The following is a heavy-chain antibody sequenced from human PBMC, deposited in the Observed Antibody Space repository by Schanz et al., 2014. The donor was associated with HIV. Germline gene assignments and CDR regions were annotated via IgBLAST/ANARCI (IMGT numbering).Heavy chain of an antibody. D-gene: IGHD3-16*01. CDR2: ISAGVGTA. J-gene: IGHJ6*02. CDR1: GFTITSYG. CDR3: AKDGGSRGRRRGMDV. Sequence: EVQLVESGGGLVKPGGSLRLSCAVSGFTITSYGMSWVRQAPGKGLEWVSTISAGVGTASYADSVKGRFTISRDNSKNTLYLQINSLRIDDTAVYYCAKDGGSRGRRRGMDVWGQGTTVTVSS. V-gene: IGHV3-23*04.